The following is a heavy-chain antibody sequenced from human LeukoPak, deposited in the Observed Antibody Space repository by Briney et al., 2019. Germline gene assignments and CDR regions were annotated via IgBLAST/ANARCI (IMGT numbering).Heavy chain of an antibody. CDR3: ATKEPSTSGWSY. V-gene: IGHV3-15*01. J-gene: IGHJ4*02. Sequence: GGSLRLSCGASGFTFSNAWMSWVRQAPGKGLEWVGRIKSKTDGGTTDYAAPVKGRFTISRDNAENSVYLQMNDLRAEDSGVYYCATKEPSTSGWSYWGQGTLVTVSS. D-gene: IGHD6-19*01. CDR2: IKSKTDGGTT. CDR1: GFTFSNAW.